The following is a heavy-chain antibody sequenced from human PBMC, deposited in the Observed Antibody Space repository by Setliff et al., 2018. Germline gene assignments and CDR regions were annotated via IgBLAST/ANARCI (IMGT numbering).Heavy chain of an antibody. Sequence: PGGSLRLSCAASGFTFSSYAMYWVRQAPGKGLEWVAVISYDGSNKYYADSVKGRFTISRDNSKNTLYPQMNSLRAEDTAVYYYAREQTMEWLLYGANYFYYMDVWVLDYWGQGTLVTVSS. D-gene: IGHD3-3*01. CDR1: GFTFSSYA. V-gene: IGHV3-30*04. CDR3: AREQTMEWLLYGANYFYYMDVWVLDY. J-gene: IGHJ4*02. CDR2: ISYDGSNK.